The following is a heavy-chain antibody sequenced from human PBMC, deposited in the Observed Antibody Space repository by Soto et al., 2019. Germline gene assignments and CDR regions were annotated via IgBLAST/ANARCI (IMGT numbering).Heavy chain of an antibody. J-gene: IGHJ4*02. CDR1: GYSFTSYL. V-gene: IGHV5-51*01. CDR3: AILTDGSGSYPYYFDY. D-gene: IGHD3-10*01. Sequence: PGESLKISCKGSGYSFTSYLIGWVRQMPGKGLEWMGIIYPGDSDTRYSPSFQGQVTISADKSISTAYLQWSSLKASDTAMYYCAILTDGSGSYPYYFDYWGQGTLVTVSS. CDR2: IYPGDSDT.